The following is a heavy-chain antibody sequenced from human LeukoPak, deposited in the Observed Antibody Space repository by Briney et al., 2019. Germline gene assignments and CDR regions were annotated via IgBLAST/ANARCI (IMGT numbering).Heavy chain of an antibody. D-gene: IGHD4-17*01. J-gene: IGHJ3*02. V-gene: IGHV4-4*07. CDR3: ARDGWYVDYIYAFDT. Sequence: SETLSLTCTVSGGSISSYYWSWIRQPAGKGLEWIGRIYTSGSTNYNPSLKSRVTMSVDTSKNQFSLKLSSVTAADTAVYYCARDGWYVDYIYAFDTWGQGTMFTVSS. CDR1: GGSISSYY. CDR2: IYTSGST.